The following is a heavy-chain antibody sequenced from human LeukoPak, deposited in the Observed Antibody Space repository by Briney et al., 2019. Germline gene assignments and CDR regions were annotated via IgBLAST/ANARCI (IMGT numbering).Heavy chain of an antibody. D-gene: IGHD6-19*01. J-gene: IGHJ4*02. V-gene: IGHV3-72*01. Sequence: QSGGSLRLSCAVSGFTFSDHFLDWVRQAPGKGLEWVGRSGDKAKSYTTEYAASVKGRFTISRDDSKNSLYLQMDSLKTEDTAVYCVRVGFVAGSDYLDYWGQGTLVTVSS. CDR3: RVGFVAGSDYLDY. CDR2: SGDKAKSYTT. CDR1: GFTFSDHF.